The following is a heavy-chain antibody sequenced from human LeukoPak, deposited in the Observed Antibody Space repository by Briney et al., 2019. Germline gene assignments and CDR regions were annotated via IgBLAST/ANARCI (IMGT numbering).Heavy chain of an antibody. CDR2: ISSSSSTI. CDR3: ARGPSLTTVVTRFDY. D-gene: IGHD4-23*01. J-gene: IGHJ4*02. CDR1: GFTFSSYS. V-gene: IGHV3-48*02. Sequence: GGSLRLSCAPDGFTFSSYSMNWVRQAQGKGLEWVSYISSSSSTIYYADSVKGRFTISRDNAKNSLYLQMNSLRDEDTAVYYCARGPSLTTVVTRFDYWGQGTLVTVSS.